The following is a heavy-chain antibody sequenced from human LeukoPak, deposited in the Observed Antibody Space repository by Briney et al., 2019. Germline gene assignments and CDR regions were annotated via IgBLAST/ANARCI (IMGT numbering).Heavy chain of an antibody. J-gene: IGHJ4*02. D-gene: IGHD3-10*01. Sequence: ASVKVSCKASGYTFTNYGISWVRQAPGQGLEWIGWISAYNGNTDYAQHLRGRVTMTTDTSTSTAYMELRGLRSDDTAVYYCARDSVDGSGTYYSESPDYWGQGTLVTVSS. CDR2: ISAYNGNT. V-gene: IGHV1-18*01. CDR1: GYTFTNYG. CDR3: ARDSVDGSGTYYSESPDY.